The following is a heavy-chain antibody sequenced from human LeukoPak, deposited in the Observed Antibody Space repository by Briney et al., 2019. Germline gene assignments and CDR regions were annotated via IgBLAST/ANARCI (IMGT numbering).Heavy chain of an antibody. CDR2: LYSDGNT. CDR1: GFTVITND. V-gene: IGHV3-53*01. Sequence: PGGSLRLSCAASGFTVITNDMTWVRQAPGKGLEWVSVLYSDGNTKYADSVQGRFTISRDNSKNTLYLEMNSLSPDDTAVYYCARGAEPLAANTVAYWGQGTLVTVSS. J-gene: IGHJ4*02. CDR3: ARGAEPLAANTVAY. D-gene: IGHD1-14*01.